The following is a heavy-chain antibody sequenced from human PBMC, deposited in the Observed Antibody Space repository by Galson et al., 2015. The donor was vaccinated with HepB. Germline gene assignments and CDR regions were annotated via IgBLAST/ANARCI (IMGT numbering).Heavy chain of an antibody. J-gene: IGHJ4*02. CDR2: ISSSGSTI. D-gene: IGHD5-12*01. CDR1: GFTFSDYY. CDR3: ARGFDAEVTTIDY. Sequence: SLRLSCAASGFTFSDYYMSWIRQAPGKGLEWVSYISSSGSTIYYADSVKGRFTISRDNPKNSLYLQMNSLRAEDTAVYYCARGFDAEVTTIDYWGQGTLVTVSS. V-gene: IGHV3-11*01.